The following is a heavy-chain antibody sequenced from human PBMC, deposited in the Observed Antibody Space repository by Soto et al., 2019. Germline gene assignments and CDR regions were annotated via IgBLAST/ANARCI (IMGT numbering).Heavy chain of an antibody. CDR2: IYYSGST. CDR1: GGSISSYY. Sequence: SETLSLTCTVSGGSISSYYWSWIRQPPGKGLEWIGYIYYSGSTNYNPSLKSRVTISVDTSKNQFSLKLSSVTAADTAVYYCARDGRLPRVFDYWGQGTLVTVSS. D-gene: IGHD1-26*01. J-gene: IGHJ4*02. CDR3: ARDGRLPRVFDY. V-gene: IGHV4-59*01.